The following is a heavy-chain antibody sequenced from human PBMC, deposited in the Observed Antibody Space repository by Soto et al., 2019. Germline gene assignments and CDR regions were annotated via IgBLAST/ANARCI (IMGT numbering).Heavy chain of an antibody. V-gene: IGHV4-61*01. Sequence: QVQLRESGPGVVKPSETLSLTCSVSGASVDRDTSYWIRSRQTPGKGLEWMSYIYFSGFTDYNPSLKSRATISVDASRNEFSLKLDPVAAADTAVYYCSRRRGPGLFYGTDVCGQGATVTVSS. CDR3: SRRRGPGLFYGTDV. CDR2: IYFSGFT. CDR1: GASVDRDTSY. J-gene: IGHJ6*02.